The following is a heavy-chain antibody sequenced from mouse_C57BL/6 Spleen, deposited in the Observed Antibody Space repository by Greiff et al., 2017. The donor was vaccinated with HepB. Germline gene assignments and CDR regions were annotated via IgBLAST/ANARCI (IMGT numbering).Heavy chain of an antibody. V-gene: IGHV3-1*01. Sequence: EVHLVESGPGMVKPSQSLSLTCTVTGYSITSGYDWHWIRHFPGNKLEWMGYISYSGSTNYNPSLKSRISITHDTSKNHFFLKLNSVTTEDTATYYCARADYAWFAYWGQGTLVTVSA. D-gene: IGHD1-1*02. J-gene: IGHJ3*01. CDR1: GYSITSGYD. CDR3: ARADYAWFAY. CDR2: ISYSGST.